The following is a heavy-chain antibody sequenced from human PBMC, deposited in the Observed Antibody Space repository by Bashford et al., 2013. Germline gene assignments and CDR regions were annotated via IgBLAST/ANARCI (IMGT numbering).Heavy chain of an antibody. V-gene: IGHV1-69*13. Sequence: SVKVSCKASGGTFSSYAISWVRQAPGQGLEWMGGIIPIFGTANYAQKFQGRVTITADESTSTAYMELSSLRSEDTAVYYCARGEEGIAAAGKNYYYYYGMDVWGQGTTVTVSS. CDR3: ARGEEGIAAAGKNYYYYYGMDV. J-gene: IGHJ6*02. D-gene: IGHD6-13*01. CDR2: IIPIFGTA. CDR1: GGTFSSYA.